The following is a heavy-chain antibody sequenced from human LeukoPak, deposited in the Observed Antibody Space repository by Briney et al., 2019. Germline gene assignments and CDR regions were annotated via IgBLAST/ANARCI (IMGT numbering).Heavy chain of an antibody. CDR2: INGDGSST. D-gene: IGHD1-26*01. J-gene: IGHJ4*02. CDR3: ARAGSGRPFDF. CDR1: GFTLSDRW. V-gene: IGHV3-74*01. Sequence: PGGSLRLSCVASGFTLSDRWMHWVRQAPGKGLVWVSRINGDGSSTSYADSVKGRFTISRDNAKNTLYLQMNSLRAEDTAVFYCARAGSGRPFDFWGQGTLVTVSS.